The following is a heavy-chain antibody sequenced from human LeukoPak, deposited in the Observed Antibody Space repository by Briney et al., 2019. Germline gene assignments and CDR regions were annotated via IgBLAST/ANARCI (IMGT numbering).Heavy chain of an antibody. J-gene: IGHJ5*02. CDR2: IYYSGST. CDR3: ASLGSGSSRFDP. Sequence: SETLSLTCTVSGGSISSSSYYWGWIRQPPGKGLEWIGNIYYSGSTYYNPSLKSRVTISVDTSKNQFSLKLSSVTAADTAVYYCASLGSGSSRFDPWGQGTLVTASS. D-gene: IGHD3-10*01. V-gene: IGHV4-39*01. CDR1: GGSISSSSYY.